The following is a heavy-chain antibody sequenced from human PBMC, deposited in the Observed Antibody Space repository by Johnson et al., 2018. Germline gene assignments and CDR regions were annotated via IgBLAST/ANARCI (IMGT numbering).Heavy chain of an antibody. CDR1: GFTFSSYG. V-gene: IGHV3-30*18. CDR3: AKDRGYCGGDCYSYFQH. CDR2: ISYDGRNK. Sequence: QVQLVQSGGGVVQPGRSLRLSCAASGFTFSSYGMHWVRQAPGKGLEWVAVISYDGRNKYYADSVKGRFTISRDNSKNTLYLQMNSLRAEDTAVYYCAKDRGYCGGDCYSYFQHWGQGTLVTVSS. D-gene: IGHD2-21*02. J-gene: IGHJ1*01.